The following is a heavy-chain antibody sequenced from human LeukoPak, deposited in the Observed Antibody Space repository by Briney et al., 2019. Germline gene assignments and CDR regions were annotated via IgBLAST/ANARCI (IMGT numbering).Heavy chain of an antibody. Sequence: SETLSPTCTVSGGSISSYYWSWIRQPPGKGLEWIGYIYYSGSTNYNPSLKSRVTISVDTSKNQFSLKLSSVTAADTAVYYCARGGVNYYGMDVWGQGTTVTVSS. CDR2: IYYSGST. CDR3: ARGGVNYYGMDV. CDR1: GGSISSYY. V-gene: IGHV4-59*01. J-gene: IGHJ6*02. D-gene: IGHD3-10*01.